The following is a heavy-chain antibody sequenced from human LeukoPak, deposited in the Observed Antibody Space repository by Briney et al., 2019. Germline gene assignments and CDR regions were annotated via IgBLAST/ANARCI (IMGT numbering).Heavy chain of an antibody. CDR2: ISSSSSYI. CDR1: GFTFSSYS. CDR3: AKDLSGGAEYSSSSHSSSWPPASDY. Sequence: GGSLRLSCAASGFTFSSYSMNWVRQAPGKGLEWVSSISSSSSYIYYADSVKGRFTISRDNAKNSLYLQMNSLRAEDTAVYYCAKDLSGGAEYSSSSHSSSWPPASDYWGQGTLVTVSS. J-gene: IGHJ4*02. V-gene: IGHV3-21*04. D-gene: IGHD6-6*01.